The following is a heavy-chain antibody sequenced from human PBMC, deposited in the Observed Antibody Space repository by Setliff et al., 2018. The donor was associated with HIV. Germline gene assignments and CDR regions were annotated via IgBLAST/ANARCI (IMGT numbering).Heavy chain of an antibody. V-gene: IGHV4-4*07. CDR1: GGSISGFY. D-gene: IGHD2-21*01. CDR2: IYDSGVT. CDR3: ARGAGCLGNDCDAYFGP. Sequence: SETLSLTCTVSGGSISGFYWNWIWQSAGKGLQWIGRIYDSGVTNYSPSLKSRVSMSIDKSKSQFSLKLTSMTAADTAVYYCARGAGCLGNDCDAYFGPWGQGILVTVSS. J-gene: IGHJ5*02.